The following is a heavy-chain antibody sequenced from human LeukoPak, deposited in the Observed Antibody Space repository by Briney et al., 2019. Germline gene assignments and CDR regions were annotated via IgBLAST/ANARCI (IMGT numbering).Heavy chain of an antibody. J-gene: IGHJ6*03. D-gene: IGHD1-1*01. CDR3: AKRGNPTVGHHYLDV. Sequence: PGGSLRLSCVVSGFNFSTYWMSWVRQAPGKGPEWVANINEDGSFTDYVDSVKGRFTISRDNAKYSLYLQMTSLRVEDTAVYYCAKRGNPTVGHHYLDVWGKGTTVSVSS. CDR2: INEDGSFT. V-gene: IGHV3-7*03. CDR1: GFNFSTYW.